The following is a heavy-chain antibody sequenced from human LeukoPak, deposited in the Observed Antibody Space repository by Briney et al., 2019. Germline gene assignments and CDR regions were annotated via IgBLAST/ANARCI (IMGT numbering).Heavy chain of an antibody. D-gene: IGHD6-19*01. J-gene: IGHJ3*02. CDR1: GGSISSYY. CDR2: IYYSGST. CDR3: ARPARKQFAFDN. V-gene: IGHV4-59*08. Sequence: SETLSLTCTVSGGSISSYYWSWVRQPPGKGLEWIGYIYYSGSTNYNPSLKSRVTISVDTSKNQFSLKLSSVTAADTAVYYFARPARKQFAFDNWGQGTMVTVSS.